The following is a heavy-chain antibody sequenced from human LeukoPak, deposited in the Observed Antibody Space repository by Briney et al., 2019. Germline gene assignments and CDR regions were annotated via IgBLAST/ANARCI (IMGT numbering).Heavy chain of an antibody. CDR1: TSR. D-gene: IGHD3-22*01. J-gene: IGHJ5*01. V-gene: IGHV1-18*01. CDR3: ARDLWNFYDDSGYNRDFDS. CDR2: IGTYGGDT. Sequence: ASVKVSCKATSRISWVRQAPGQGLEWMGWIGTYGGDTYYTQKFQGRITVTTDTSTSTVYMELRNLRSDDTAVYYCARDLWNFYDDSGYNRDFDSWGQGTLVTVSS.